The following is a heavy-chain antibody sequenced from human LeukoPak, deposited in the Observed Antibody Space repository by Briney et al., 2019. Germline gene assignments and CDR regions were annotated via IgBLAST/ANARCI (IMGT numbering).Heavy chain of an antibody. J-gene: IGHJ4*02. CDR2: INPNSGGT. D-gene: IGHD1-26*01. Sequence: ASVKVSCKTSGYTFTGYYIHWVRQAPGQGLEWMGWINPNSGGTNYAQKFQGRVTMTRDTSISTAYMELSRLRSDDTAVYYCARVSVGATTGNFDYWGQGTLVTVSS. CDR1: GYTFTGYY. V-gene: IGHV1-2*02. CDR3: ARVSVGATTGNFDY.